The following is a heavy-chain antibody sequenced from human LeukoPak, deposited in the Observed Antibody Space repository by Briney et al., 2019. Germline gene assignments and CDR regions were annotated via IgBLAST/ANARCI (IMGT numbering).Heavy chain of an antibody. CDR2: INWNGGST. Sequence: PGGSLRLSCAASGFTFSNHGMNWVRQAPGKGLEWVSGINWNGGSTGYADSVKGRFTISRDNAKNSLYLQMNSLRAEDTALYYCARDGTPGIYHAHDAFDIWGQGTMVTVSS. J-gene: IGHJ3*02. V-gene: IGHV3-20*04. CDR3: ARDGTPGIYHAHDAFDI. D-gene: IGHD3-10*01. CDR1: GFTFSNHG.